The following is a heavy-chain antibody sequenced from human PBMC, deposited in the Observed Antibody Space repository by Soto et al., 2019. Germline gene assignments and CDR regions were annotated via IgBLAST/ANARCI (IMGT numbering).Heavy chain of an antibody. CDR2: IYYSGST. CDR1: GGSISSGDYY. Sequence: QVQLQESGPGLAKPSQTLSLTCTVSGGSISSGDYYWSWIRQHPGKGLEWIGYIYYSGSTYYNPSLKSRVTISVDTSNNQFSLKLSSVTAADTAVYYCARWWSGSRQGFDPWGQGTLVTVSS. J-gene: IGHJ5*02. CDR3: ARWWSGSRQGFDP. V-gene: IGHV4-31*03. D-gene: IGHD3-3*01.